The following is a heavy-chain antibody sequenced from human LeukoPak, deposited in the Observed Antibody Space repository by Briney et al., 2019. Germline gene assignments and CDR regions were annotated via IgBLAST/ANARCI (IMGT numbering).Heavy chain of an antibody. CDR2: IKQDGSEK. J-gene: IGHJ3*02. CDR3: ARGSGSYYFDAFDI. D-gene: IGHD1-26*01. Sequence: GGSLRLSCAASGFTFSSYWMSWVRQAPGKGLEWVANIKQDGSEKYYVDSVKGRFTISRDNANNSLYLQMNSLRAEDTAVYYCARGSGSYYFDAFDIWGQGTMVTVSS. V-gene: IGHV3-7*04. CDR1: GFTFSSYW.